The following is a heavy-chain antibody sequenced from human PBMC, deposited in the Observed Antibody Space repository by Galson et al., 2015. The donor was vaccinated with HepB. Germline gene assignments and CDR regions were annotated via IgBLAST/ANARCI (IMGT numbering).Heavy chain of an antibody. Sequence: SVKVSCKASGYTFTSYGISWVRQAPGQGLEWMGWISAYNGNTNYAQKPQGRVTMTRDTSTSTVYMELSSLRSEDTAVYYCAREKGSSYGPGSSYYGMDVWGQGTTVTVSS. CDR1: GYTFTSYG. CDR3: AREKGSSYGPGSSYYGMDV. J-gene: IGHJ6*02. V-gene: IGHV1-18*01. CDR2: ISAYNGNT. D-gene: IGHD5-18*01.